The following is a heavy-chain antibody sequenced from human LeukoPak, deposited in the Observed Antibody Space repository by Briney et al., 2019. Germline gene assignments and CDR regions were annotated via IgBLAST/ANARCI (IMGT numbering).Heavy chain of an antibody. J-gene: IGHJ4*02. D-gene: IGHD3-10*01. V-gene: IGHV4-59*01. CDR3: ARTHYGFDY. Sequence: PSETLSLTGTVSGGAISSYYWSWIRQPPGKGLEWMGYIYYRGSTNDNPSLKSRVPISVDTSKNQFSLKLSSVTAADTAVYYCARTHYGFDYWGQGTLVTVSS. CDR2: IYYRGST. CDR1: GGAISSYY.